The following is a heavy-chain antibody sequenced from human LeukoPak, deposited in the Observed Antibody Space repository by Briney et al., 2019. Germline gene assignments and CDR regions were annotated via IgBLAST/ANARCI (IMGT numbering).Heavy chain of an antibody. V-gene: IGHV3-23*01. CDR2: ISGSGSRT. J-gene: IGHJ4*02. D-gene: IGHD1-1*01. CDR1: GFAFSRYA. Sequence: GGSLRLSCETSGFAFSRYAMSWVRQTPGKGLEWVSAISGSGSRTYYADSVKARFTVSRDNSKNILYLQMHSLTVEDTAIYFCAKDYNAFDFWGQGTLVTVSS. CDR3: AKDYNAFDF.